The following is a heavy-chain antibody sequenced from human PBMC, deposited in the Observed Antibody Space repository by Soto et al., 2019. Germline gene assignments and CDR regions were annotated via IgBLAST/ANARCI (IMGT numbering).Heavy chain of an antibody. V-gene: IGHV4-31*03. CDR3: ARDTEPTSGGIDS. Sequence: QVQLRESGPGLVRPSQTLSLTCTVSGASIRSGDYYWSWVRQRPGKGLEWIGDIYYTGGTKNNPSLKSRLTISMDTSKNQFSLKLNSVTAADTAIYYCARDTEPTSGGIDSWGQGILVTVSS. CDR2: IYYTGGT. J-gene: IGHJ4*02. CDR1: GASIRSGDYY. D-gene: IGHD2-15*01.